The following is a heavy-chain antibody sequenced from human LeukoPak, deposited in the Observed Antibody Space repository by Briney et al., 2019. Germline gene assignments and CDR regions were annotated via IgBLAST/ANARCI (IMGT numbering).Heavy chain of an antibody. J-gene: IGHJ4*02. Sequence: GGSLRLSCAASGFTFSSYAMSWVRQAPGKGLEWVSVISGTGGRTYYADSVKGRFTISRDNSKNTLYLQMNSLRAEDTAIYYCAKSGVLAAIGEYFDYWGQGTLVTVSS. D-gene: IGHD2-15*01. CDR3: AKSGVLAAIGEYFDY. CDR1: GFTFSSYA. CDR2: ISGTGGRT. V-gene: IGHV3-23*01.